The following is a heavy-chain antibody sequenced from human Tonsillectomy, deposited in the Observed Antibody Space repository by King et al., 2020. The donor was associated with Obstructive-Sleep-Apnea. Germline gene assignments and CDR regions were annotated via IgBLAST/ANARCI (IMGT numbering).Heavy chain of an antibody. J-gene: IGHJ3*01. Sequence: VQLVESGGGVVQPGRSLRLSCAASGFTFSSYAMHWVRQAPGKGLEWGAVISYDGSNKYYADSVKGRFTISRDNSKNTLYLQMNSLRAEDTAVYYCARDLAEGYCSGGSCYGAFDLWGQGTMVTVSS. CDR3: ARDLAEGYCSGGSCYGAFDL. D-gene: IGHD2-15*01. CDR2: ISYDGSNK. V-gene: IGHV3-30*04. CDR1: GFTFSSYA.